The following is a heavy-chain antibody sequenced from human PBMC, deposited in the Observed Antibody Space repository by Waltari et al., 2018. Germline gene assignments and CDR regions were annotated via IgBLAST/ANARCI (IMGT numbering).Heavy chain of an antibody. CDR3: ARPYGYYYGMDV. Sequence: QLQLQESGPGLVKPSETLSLTCTVAGCSISSSSFYLCWTRQPPGKGLEWIGSIYYSGSTYYNPSLKSRVTISVDTSKNQFSLKLSSVTAADTAVYYCARPYGYYYGMDVWGQGTTVTVSS. J-gene: IGHJ6*02. D-gene: IGHD3-10*01. CDR2: IYYSGST. CDR1: GCSISSSSFY. V-gene: IGHV4-39*01.